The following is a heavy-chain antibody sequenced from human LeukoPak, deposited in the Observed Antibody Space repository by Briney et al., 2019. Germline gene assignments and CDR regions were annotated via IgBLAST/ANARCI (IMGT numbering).Heavy chain of an antibody. Sequence: GGSLRLSCTASGFTFSDYYMSWIRQAPGKGLEWISYISSSGSAIYYADSVKGRFTISRDNTKNSLFLQMNSLRAEDTAVYYCARAYYTFWSAYYYWGQGTLVTVSS. J-gene: IGHJ4*02. CDR3: ARAYYTFWSAYYY. V-gene: IGHV3-11*04. CDR1: GFTFSDYY. D-gene: IGHD3-3*01. CDR2: ISSSGSAI.